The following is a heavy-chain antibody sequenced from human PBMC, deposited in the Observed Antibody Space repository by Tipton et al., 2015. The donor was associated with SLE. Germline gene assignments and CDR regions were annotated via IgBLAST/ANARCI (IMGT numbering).Heavy chain of an antibody. V-gene: IGHV4-59*07. D-gene: IGHD6-19*01. CDR3: ARRGESSGLLY. CDR2: IYYSGST. J-gene: IGHJ4*02. CDR1: GGSISSYY. Sequence: TLSLTCTVSGGSISSYYWSWIRQPPGKGLEWIGYIYYSGSTYYNPSLKSRVTISVDTSKNQFSLKLSSVTAADTAVYYCARRGESSGLLYWGQGTLVTVSS.